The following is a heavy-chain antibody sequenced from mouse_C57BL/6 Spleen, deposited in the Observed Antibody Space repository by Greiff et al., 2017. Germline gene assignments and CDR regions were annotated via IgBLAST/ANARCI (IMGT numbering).Heavy chain of an antibody. V-gene: IGHV1-61*01. Sequence: VQLQQSGAELVRPGSSVKLSCKASGYTFTSYWMDWVKQRPGQGLEWIGNIYPSDSETHYNQKFKDKATLTVDKSSSTAYMQLSSLTSEDSAVYCCARTYGSSPWFAYWGQGTLVTVSA. CDR1: GYTFTSYW. CDR2: IYPSDSET. J-gene: IGHJ3*01. CDR3: ARTYGSSPWFAY. D-gene: IGHD1-1*01.